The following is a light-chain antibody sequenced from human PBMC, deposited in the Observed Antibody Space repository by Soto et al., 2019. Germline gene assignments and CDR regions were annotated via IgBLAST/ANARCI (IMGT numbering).Light chain of an antibody. Sequence: DIVMTQSPDSLAVSLGERATINCKPSQTVLDSFNNKDYLTWYQQKPGQPPKLLIYWASTREFGVPDRFSGSGSGTDFTLTISSLKAEDVAVYYCQQYYSTPRTFGHGTKVEIK. CDR3: QQYYSTPRT. V-gene: IGKV4-1*01. J-gene: IGKJ1*01. CDR2: WAS. CDR1: QTVLDSFNNKDY.